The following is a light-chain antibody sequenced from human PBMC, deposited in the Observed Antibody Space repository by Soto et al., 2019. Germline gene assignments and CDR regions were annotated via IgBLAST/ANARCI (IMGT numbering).Light chain of an antibody. CDR1: QSIGSSN. CDR2: GAS. V-gene: IGKV3-20*01. J-gene: IGKJ5*01. CDR3: QQYGSSPPIT. Sequence: EVGLTQSPGTLSLSPGERATLSCRASQSIGSSNLAWYQQKPGQAPRLLIYGASSRATGIPARFSGSGSGTDFTLTISRLEPEDFAVYYCQQYGSSPPITFGQGTRLEIK.